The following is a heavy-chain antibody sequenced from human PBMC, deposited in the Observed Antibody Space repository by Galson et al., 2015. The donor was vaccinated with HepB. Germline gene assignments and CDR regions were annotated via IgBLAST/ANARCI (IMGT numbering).Heavy chain of an antibody. V-gene: IGHV1-69*13. CDR3: ARGSYYDFWSGYSNDQGYYYYYMDV. D-gene: IGHD3-3*01. CDR2: IIPIFGTA. CDR1: GGTFSSYA. Sequence: SVKVSCKASGGTFSSYAISWVRQAPGQGLEWMGGIIPIFGTANYAQKFQGRVTITADESTSTAYMELSSLRSEDTAVYYCARGSYYDFWSGYSNDQGYYYYYMDVWGKGTTVTVSS. J-gene: IGHJ6*03.